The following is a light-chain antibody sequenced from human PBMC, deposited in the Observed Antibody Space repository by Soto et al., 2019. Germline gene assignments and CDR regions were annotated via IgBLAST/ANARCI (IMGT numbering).Light chain of an antibody. V-gene: IGKV4-1*01. CDR3: QQYYSTPIT. CDR1: QSVLYSSNNKNY. Sequence: DIVMTQSPDSLAVSLGERATINCKSSQSVLYSSNNKNYLAWYQQKPGQPPKLLIYWASTRESGVSDRFSGSESGTDFTLTISSLQAEDVAVYYCQQYYSTPITFGGGTKVDIK. J-gene: IGKJ4*01. CDR2: WAS.